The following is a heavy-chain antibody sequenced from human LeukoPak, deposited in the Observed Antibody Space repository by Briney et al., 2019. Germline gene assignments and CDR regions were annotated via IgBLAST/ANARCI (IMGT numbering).Heavy chain of an antibody. CDR3: ARGVDIVVVVAAIECDY. Sequence: ASVKVSCKASGYTFTSYYMHWVRQAPGQGLERMGIINPSGGSTSYAQKFQGRVTMTRDTSTSTVYMELSSLRSEDTAVYYCARGVDIVVVVAAIECDYWGQGTLVTVSS. D-gene: IGHD2-15*01. V-gene: IGHV1-46*01. J-gene: IGHJ4*02. CDR2: INPSGGST. CDR1: GYTFTSYY.